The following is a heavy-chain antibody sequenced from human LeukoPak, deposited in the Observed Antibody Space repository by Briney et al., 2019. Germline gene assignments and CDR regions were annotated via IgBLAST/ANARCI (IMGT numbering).Heavy chain of an antibody. CDR3: AHSTGDLGPDP. V-gene: IGHV1-69*13. Sequence: ALVKVSCKASGGTFSSYAISWVRQAPGQGLEWMGGIIPIFGTANYAQKFQGRVTITADESTSTAYMELSSLRSEDTAVYYCAHSTGDLGPDPWGQGTLVTVSS. J-gene: IGHJ4*02. D-gene: IGHD7-27*01. CDR2: IIPIFGTA. CDR1: GGTFSSYA.